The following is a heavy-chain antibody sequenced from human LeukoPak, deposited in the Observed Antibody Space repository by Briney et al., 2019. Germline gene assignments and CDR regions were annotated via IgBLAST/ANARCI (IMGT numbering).Heavy chain of an antibody. Sequence: GGSLRLSCSASGFTFSKYAMHWVRQAPGKGLEYVSAVNDNGRSTYYADSVKGRFSISRDNSKSTLYLQMSSLRTEDTAVYYCVKYSSGWYYDYWGQGTLVTVSS. CDR2: VNDNGRST. J-gene: IGHJ4*02. D-gene: IGHD6-19*01. V-gene: IGHV3-64D*09. CDR1: GFTFSKYA. CDR3: VKYSSGWYYDY.